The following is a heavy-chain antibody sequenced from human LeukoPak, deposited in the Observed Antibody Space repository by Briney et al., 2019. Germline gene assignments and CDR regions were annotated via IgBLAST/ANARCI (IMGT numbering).Heavy chain of an antibody. CDR1: LDSPNRASDY. CDR3: ARHYRGLDY. V-gene: IGHV4-61*03. J-gene: IGHJ4*02. D-gene: IGHD4-23*01. CDR2: IYNGGST. Sequence: SETLSLTCTVSLDSPNRASDYTGWIRQPPGKGLEWVGHIYNGGSTNYNPSLKSRVTMSVDTSKNHFSLKLSSVTAADTAVYYCARHYRGLDYWGQGTLATVSS.